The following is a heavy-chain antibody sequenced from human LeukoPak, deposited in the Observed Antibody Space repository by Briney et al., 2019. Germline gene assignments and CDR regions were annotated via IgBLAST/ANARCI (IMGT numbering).Heavy chain of an antibody. Sequence: ASVKVSCKASGGTFSSCAISWVRQAPGQGLEWMGGIIPIFGTANYAQKFQGRVTITADESTSTAYMELSSLRSEDTAVYYCARGGGDYYDSSGYGLGAFDIWGQGTMVTVSS. D-gene: IGHD3-22*01. CDR2: IIPIFGTA. CDR1: GGTFSSCA. J-gene: IGHJ3*02. CDR3: ARGGGDYYDSSGYGLGAFDI. V-gene: IGHV1-69*13.